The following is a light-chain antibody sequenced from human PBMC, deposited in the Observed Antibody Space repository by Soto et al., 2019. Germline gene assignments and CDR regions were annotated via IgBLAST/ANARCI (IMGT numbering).Light chain of an antibody. CDR3: QQYFKLRT. Sequence: AIQMTQSPSSLSASAGDRVTITCRARQDIGTYLFWYQQKPGKAPNLLIYSASTLHSGGPSRFSGSGAGTVFTLTISSLQSEDSATYYCQQYFKLRTFGQGTKV. CDR1: QDIGTY. J-gene: IGKJ1*01. CDR2: SAS. V-gene: IGKV1-8*01.